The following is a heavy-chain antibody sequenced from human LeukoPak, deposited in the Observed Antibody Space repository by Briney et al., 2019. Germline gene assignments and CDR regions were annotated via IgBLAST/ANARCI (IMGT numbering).Heavy chain of an antibody. Sequence: SETLSLTCTVSGGSICSYYWSWIRQPPGKGLEWIGYIYYSGSTNYNPSLKSRVTISVDTSKNQFSLKLSSVTAADTAVYYCARVAYYYDSSGYYYVSAIDYWGQGTLVTVSS. CDR3: ARVAYYYDSSGYYYVSAIDY. D-gene: IGHD3-22*01. CDR1: GGSICSYY. V-gene: IGHV4-59*01. CDR2: IYYSGST. J-gene: IGHJ4*02.